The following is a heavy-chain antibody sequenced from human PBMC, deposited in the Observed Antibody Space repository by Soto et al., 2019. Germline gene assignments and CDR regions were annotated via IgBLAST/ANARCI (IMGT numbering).Heavy chain of an antibody. J-gene: IGHJ4*02. D-gene: IGHD6-13*01. CDR3: AKGLSIAAIDY. Sequence: EVQLVESGGGLVQPGRSLRLSCTASGFTFDAYALHWVRQAPGKGLEWVSGITWNSDRVDYADSVKGRFTVSRDNARNSLYPQMNSLRPEDTASYFCAKGLSIAAIDYWGQGTLVTVSS. CDR1: GFTFDAYA. V-gene: IGHV3-9*01. CDR2: ITWNSDRV.